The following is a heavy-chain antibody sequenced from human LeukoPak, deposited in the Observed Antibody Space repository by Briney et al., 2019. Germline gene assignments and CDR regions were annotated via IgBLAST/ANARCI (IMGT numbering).Heavy chain of an antibody. CDR1: GGSISSGSYY. Sequence: SQTLSLTCTVSGGSISSGSYYWSWIRQPAGKGLEWIGRIYTSGSTNYNPSLKSRVTISVDTSKNQFSLKLSSVTAADTAVYYCAALNDFWSGYPPYYYYMDVWGKGATVTVSS. CDR2: IYTSGST. V-gene: IGHV4-61*02. J-gene: IGHJ6*03. D-gene: IGHD3-3*01. CDR3: AALNDFWSGYPPYYYYMDV.